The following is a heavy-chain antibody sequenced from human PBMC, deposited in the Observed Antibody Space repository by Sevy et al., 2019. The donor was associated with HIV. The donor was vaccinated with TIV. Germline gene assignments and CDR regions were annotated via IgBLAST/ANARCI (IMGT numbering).Heavy chain of an antibody. V-gene: IGHV3-21*01. CDR2: ISGISNYI. D-gene: IGHD2-2*02. CDR1: GFTFSIAW. J-gene: IGHJ3*02. Sequence: GGSLRLSCAASGFTFSIAWMSWVRQAPGKGLEWVSSISGISNYIYYADSMKGRFTVSRDNARNSLYLQMNSLRAEDTAVYYCARNNCSITNCYMGDVFDIWGQGTMVTVSS. CDR3: ARNNCSITNCYMGDVFDI.